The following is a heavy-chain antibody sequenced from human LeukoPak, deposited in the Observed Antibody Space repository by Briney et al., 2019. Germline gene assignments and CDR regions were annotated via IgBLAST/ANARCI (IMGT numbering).Heavy chain of an antibody. V-gene: IGHV3-20*04. Sequence: PGGSLRLSCAASRFIFDDYGMSWVRQAPGKGLEWVSGINWNGGSTGYADSVKGRFTISRDNAKNSLYLQMNSLRAEDTALYYCARQGGLLPLRAYLDYWGQGTLVTVSS. CDR2: INWNGGST. D-gene: IGHD3-10*01. CDR1: RFIFDDYG. CDR3: ARQGGLLPLRAYLDY. J-gene: IGHJ4*02.